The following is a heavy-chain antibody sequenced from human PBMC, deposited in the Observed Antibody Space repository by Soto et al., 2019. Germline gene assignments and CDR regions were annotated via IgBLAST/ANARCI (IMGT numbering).Heavy chain of an antibody. Sequence: ASVKVSCKVSGYTLTELSMHWVRQAPGKGSEWMGGFDPEDGETIYAQKFQGRVTMTEDTSTHPAYMELSSLRSEDTAVYYCTTHYDSRTYYYYGMDVWGQGTTVTVSS. D-gene: IGHD5-12*01. CDR3: TTHYDSRTYYYYGMDV. CDR2: FDPEDGET. J-gene: IGHJ6*02. CDR1: GYTLTELS. V-gene: IGHV1-24*01.